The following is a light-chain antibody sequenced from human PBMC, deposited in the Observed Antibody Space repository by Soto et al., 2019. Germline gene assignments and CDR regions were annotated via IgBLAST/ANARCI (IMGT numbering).Light chain of an antibody. CDR1: TGAVTSVYY. J-gene: IGLJ2*01. CDR3: LLYCGGPHV. V-gene: IGLV7-43*01. CDR2: STS. Sequence: QTVVTQEPSLTVSPGGTVTLTCASSTGAVTSVYYANWFQQKPGQAPRALIYSTSNKYSWTPARFSGSLLGGKAALTLSGVQPEEEAEYFCLLYCGGPHVFGGGTKLTVL.